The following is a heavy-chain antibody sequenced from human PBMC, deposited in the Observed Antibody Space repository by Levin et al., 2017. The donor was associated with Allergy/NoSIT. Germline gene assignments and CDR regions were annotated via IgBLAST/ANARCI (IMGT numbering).Heavy chain of an antibody. Sequence: HPGGSLRLSCAASGFTFSSYGMHWVRQAPGKGLEWVAVISYDGSNKYYADSVKGRFTISRDNSKNTLYLQMNSLRAEDTAVYYCAKDIGARLLWFGELFDYWGQGTLVTVSS. V-gene: IGHV3-30*18. CDR1: GFTFSSYG. D-gene: IGHD3-10*01. CDR3: AKDIGARLLWFGELFDY. CDR2: ISYDGSNK. J-gene: IGHJ4*02.